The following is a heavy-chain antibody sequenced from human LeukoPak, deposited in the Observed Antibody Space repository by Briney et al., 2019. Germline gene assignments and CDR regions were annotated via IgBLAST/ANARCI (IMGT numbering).Heavy chain of an antibody. CDR1: ENSISSDFY. CDR3: VREGYGDDGGWIDP. V-gene: IGHV4-38-2*02. CDR2: IHHSGTT. J-gene: IGHJ5*02. Sequence: SETLSLTCSVSENSISSDFYWGWIRQSPERGLEWIGSIHHSGTTHYNPSLMGRVTMSSDTSKNQFSLKVNFVTVADTAVYYCVREGYGDDGGWIDPWGQGILITVSS. D-gene: IGHD4-17*01.